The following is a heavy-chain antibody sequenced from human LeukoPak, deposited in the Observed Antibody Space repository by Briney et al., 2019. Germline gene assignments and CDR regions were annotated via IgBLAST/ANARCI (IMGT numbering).Heavy chain of an antibody. Sequence: GGSLRLSCAASGFTFSSYWISRVRQAPGKGLEWVANIKQDGSEKYYVDSVKGRFTISRDNAKNSLYLQMNSLRAEDTAVYYCAREGELLRLFDYWGQGTLVTVSS. J-gene: IGHJ4*02. CDR2: IKQDGSEK. V-gene: IGHV3-7*01. CDR1: GFTFSSYW. D-gene: IGHD1-26*01. CDR3: AREGELLRLFDY.